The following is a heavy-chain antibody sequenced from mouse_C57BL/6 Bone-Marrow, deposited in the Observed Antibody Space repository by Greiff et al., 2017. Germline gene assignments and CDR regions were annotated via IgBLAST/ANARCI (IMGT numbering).Heavy chain of an antibody. D-gene: IGHD2-4*01. CDR2: INTSSGYT. V-gene: IGHV1-4*01. CDR3: ARLYYDYDGFAY. CDR1: GYTFTSYT. J-gene: IGHJ3*01. Sequence: QVQLQQSGAELARPGASVKMSCKASGYTFTSYTMHWVKQRPGQGLEWIGYINTSSGYTKYNQKFKDKATLTAAKSSSTAYMQLSSLTSEDSAVYYCARLYYDYDGFAYWGQGTLVTVSA.